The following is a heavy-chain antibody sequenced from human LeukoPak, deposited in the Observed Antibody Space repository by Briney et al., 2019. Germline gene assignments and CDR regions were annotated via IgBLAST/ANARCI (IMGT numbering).Heavy chain of an antibody. CDR1: GGSISNYY. V-gene: IGHV4-4*07. CDR2: IYTTGIT. CDR3: ARTPPYDILTGYYNYNYYYYMDV. D-gene: IGHD3-9*01. Sequence: PSETLSLTCTVSGGSISNYYWTWIRQPAGKGLEWIGRIYTTGITSYNPSLNSRVTMSIDTPKNQSSLKLSSVTAADTAVYYCARTPPYDILTGYYNYNYYYYMDVWGKGTTVTVSS. J-gene: IGHJ6*03.